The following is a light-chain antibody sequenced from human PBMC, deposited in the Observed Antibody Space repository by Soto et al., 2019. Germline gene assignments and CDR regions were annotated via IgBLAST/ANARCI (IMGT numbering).Light chain of an antibody. J-gene: IGLJ1*01. CDR2: EVS. Sequence: QSALTQPASVSGSPGQSITISCTGTSSDVGGYNYVSWYQQRPGKAPKLMIYEVSNRPSGVSNRFSGSKSGNTASLTISGLQAEDEADYYCSSYTSSRTLNVFGTGTKVTV. CDR1: SSDVGGYNY. CDR3: SSYTSSRTLNV. V-gene: IGLV2-14*01.